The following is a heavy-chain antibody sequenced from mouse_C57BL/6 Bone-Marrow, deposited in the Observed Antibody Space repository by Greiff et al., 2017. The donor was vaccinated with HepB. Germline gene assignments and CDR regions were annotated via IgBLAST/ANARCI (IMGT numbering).Heavy chain of an antibody. CDR3: AHYYDYVENYAMDY. Sequence: VKLQQPGAELVKPGASVKLSCKASGYTFTSYWMHWVKQRPGRGLEWIGRIDPNSGGTKYNEKFKSKATLTVDKPSSTAYMQLSSLTSEDSAVYYCAHYYDYVENYAMDYWGQGTSVTVSS. CDR1: GYTFTSYW. D-gene: IGHD2-4*01. V-gene: IGHV1-72*01. CDR2: IDPNSGGT. J-gene: IGHJ4*01.